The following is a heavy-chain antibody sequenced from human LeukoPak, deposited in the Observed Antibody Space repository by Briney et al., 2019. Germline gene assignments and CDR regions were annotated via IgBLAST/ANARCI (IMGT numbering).Heavy chain of an antibody. CDR3: ARVMTTGLFRFDY. CDR1: GGSISSSSYY. CDR2: IYYSGST. Sequence: SETLSLTCTVSGGSISSSSYYWGWIRQPRGKGLEWIGSIYYSGSTYYNPSLKSRVTISVDTSKNQFSLKLSSVTAADTAVYYCARVMTTGLFRFDYWGQGTLVTVSS. J-gene: IGHJ4*02. V-gene: IGHV4-39*07. D-gene: IGHD4-11*01.